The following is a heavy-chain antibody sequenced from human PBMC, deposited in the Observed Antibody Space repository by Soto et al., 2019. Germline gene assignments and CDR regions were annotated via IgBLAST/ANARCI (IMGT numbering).Heavy chain of an antibody. Sequence: SETLYLTCAVSGGSINSRYCWSWVRQSPGKGLEWIGEIYHSGSTNYNPSLKSRVTISVDKSKNQFSLNLSSVTAADTAVYYCARDQNGSGNYYTRYFDYWGQGTLVTVS. CDR1: GGSINSRYC. V-gene: IGHV4-4*02. CDR3: ARDQNGSGNYYTRYFDY. J-gene: IGHJ4*02. CDR2: IYHSGST. D-gene: IGHD3-10*01.